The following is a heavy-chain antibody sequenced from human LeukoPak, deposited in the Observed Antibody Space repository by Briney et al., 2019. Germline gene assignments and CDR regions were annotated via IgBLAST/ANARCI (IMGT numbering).Heavy chain of an antibody. CDR1: GFTLSSYT. V-gene: IGHV3-21*01. CDR2: ISGSSSYI. J-gene: IGHJ4*02. CDR3: ARDLEEYCSGGSCSLFDY. D-gene: IGHD2-15*01. Sequence: SGGSLRLSCAAPGFTLSSYTMNWVRQAPGKGLEWVSSISGSSSYIYYADSVKGRFTISRHNAKNSLYLQMNGLRAEDTAVYYCARDLEEYCSGGSCSLFDYWGQGTLVTVSS.